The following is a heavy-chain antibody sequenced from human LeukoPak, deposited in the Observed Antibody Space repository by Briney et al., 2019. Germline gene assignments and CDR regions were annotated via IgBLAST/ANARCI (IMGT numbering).Heavy chain of an antibody. CDR3: AKDLDSSSWYGGSFDY. CDR2: ISYDGSNK. D-gene: IGHD6-13*01. CDR1: GFTFRSYG. Sequence: GRSLRLSCAASGFTFRSYGMHWVRQAPGKGLEWVAVISYDGSNKYYADSVKGRFTISRDNSKNTLYLQMNSLRAEDTAVYYCAKDLDSSSWYGGSFDYWGQGTLVTVSS. V-gene: IGHV3-30*18. J-gene: IGHJ4*02.